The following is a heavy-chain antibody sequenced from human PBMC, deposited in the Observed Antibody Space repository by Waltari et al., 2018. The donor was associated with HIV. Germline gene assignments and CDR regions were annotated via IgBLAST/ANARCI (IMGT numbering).Heavy chain of an antibody. CDR1: GYFIKSGSY. V-gene: IGHV4-38-2*02. J-gene: IGHJ5*02. D-gene: IGHD3-22*01. CDR2: IFHVGST. CDR3: ARDAYYDRSGYHH. Sequence: QVQLQESGPGVLKPSDTLSLSCSGTGYFIKSGSYRGWIRQPPGKGLEWIGSIFHVGSTYYNPSLESRVTMSADTSKNQFSLNLRSVTAADTAVYFCARDAYYDRSGYHHWGQGTLVTVSS.